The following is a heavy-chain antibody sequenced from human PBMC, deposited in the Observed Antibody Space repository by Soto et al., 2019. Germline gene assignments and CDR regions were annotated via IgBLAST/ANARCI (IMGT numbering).Heavy chain of an antibody. V-gene: IGHV4-59*01. CDR2: IYYSGST. CDR1: GGSISSYY. J-gene: IGHJ4*02. D-gene: IGHD2-8*01. CDR3: ARGGMGCTNGVCYPNGEYYFDY. Sequence: QVQLQESGPGLVKPSETLSLTCTVSGGSISSYYWSWIRQPPGKGLEWIGYIYYSGSTNYNPSLKSRVTKSVDTSKNQFSLKLSSVTAADTAVYYCARGGMGCTNGVCYPNGEYYFDYWGQGTLVTVSS.